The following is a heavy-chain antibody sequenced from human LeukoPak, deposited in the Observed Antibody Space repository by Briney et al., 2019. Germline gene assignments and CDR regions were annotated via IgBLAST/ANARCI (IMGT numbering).Heavy chain of an antibody. V-gene: IGHV3-7*01. D-gene: IGHD1-1*01. CDR1: GFTFSSYA. CDR2: IKQDGSEK. Sequence: GGSLRLSCAASGFTFSSYAMSWVRQAPGRGPEWVANIKQDGSEKYYVDSVKDRFTISRDNAKNSLYLQMNSLRAEDTAVYYCARDGTELERRISYYHYGMDVWGQGTTVTVSS. CDR3: ARDGTELERRISYYHYGMDV. J-gene: IGHJ6*02.